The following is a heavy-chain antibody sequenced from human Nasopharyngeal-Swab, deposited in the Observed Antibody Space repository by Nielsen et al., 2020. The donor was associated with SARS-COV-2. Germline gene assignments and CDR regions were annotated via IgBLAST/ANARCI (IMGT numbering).Heavy chain of an antibody. CDR1: GGSFSGYY. J-gene: IGHJ2*01. D-gene: IGHD1-14*01. Sequence: SETLSPTCAVYGGSFSGYYWSWIRQPPGKGLEWIGEINHSGSTNYNPSLKSRVTISVDTSKKQFSLKLSSVTAADTAVYYCAGGGEREPDWYFDLWGRGTLVTVSS. CDR2: INHSGST. V-gene: IGHV4-34*01. CDR3: AGGGEREPDWYFDL.